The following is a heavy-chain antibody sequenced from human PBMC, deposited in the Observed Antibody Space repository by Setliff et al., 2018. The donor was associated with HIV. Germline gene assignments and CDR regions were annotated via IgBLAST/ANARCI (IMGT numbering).Heavy chain of an antibody. CDR1: GYTLSNYA. J-gene: IGHJ6*02. V-gene: IGHV1-69*05. D-gene: IGHD2-2*01. CDR3: ASAYCSSTGCYVRWGNGMDV. Sequence: SVKVSCKASGYTLSNYAISWVRQAPGQGLEWMGGIIPIFGTASHAQKFQGRVTITTDESTSTAYMELSSLRFEDTAMYYCASAYCSSTGCYVRWGNGMDVWGQGTTVTVSS. CDR2: IIPIFGTA.